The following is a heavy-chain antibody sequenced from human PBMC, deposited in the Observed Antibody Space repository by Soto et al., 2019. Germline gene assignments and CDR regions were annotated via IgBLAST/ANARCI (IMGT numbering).Heavy chain of an antibody. CDR1: GGTFSSFA. D-gene: IGHD2-2*01. J-gene: IGHJ6*02. V-gene: IGHV1-69*01. CDR3: ATVKCPDQYYGMDV. Sequence: QVQLVQSGAEVKRPGSSVKVSCKTSGGTFSSFAFNWVRQASGQGLEWMGGIVPIFETTYYAQKFQGRVTLTADESTNTSYMELSNRSSEDTAMYYCATVKCPDQYYGMDVWGQGTTVTVS. CDR2: IVPIFETT.